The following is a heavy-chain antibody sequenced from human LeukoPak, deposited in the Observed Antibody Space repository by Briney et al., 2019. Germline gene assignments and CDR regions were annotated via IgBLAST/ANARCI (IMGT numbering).Heavy chain of an antibody. D-gene: IGHD1/OR15-1a*01. J-gene: IGHJ4*02. CDR3: STVEHF. CDR2: IDSDGSGT. CDR1: GLTLSGYW. Sequence: GGSLRLSCSAPGLTLSGYWMHWVRQIPGKGLVWVSRIDSDGSGTSYADSMKGRFTISRDDVKNMLYLQMNSLRVEDTGLYYCSTVEHFWGQGTLVTVSS. V-gene: IGHV3-74*01.